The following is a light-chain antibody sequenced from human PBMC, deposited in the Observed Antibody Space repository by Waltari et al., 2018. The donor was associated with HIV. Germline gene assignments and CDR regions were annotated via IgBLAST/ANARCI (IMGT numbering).Light chain of an antibody. CDR1: SSDVGTYNL. V-gene: IGLV2-23*02. Sequence: QSALTQPASVSGSPGQSITIPRTGTSSDVGTYNLVSWYQQYPSKAPQLMIYEVNKRPACVSTLFAASKSGNTASLTISGRQAENEADYYFCTYASGSTLVFCGGTNLTVL. CDR2: EVN. CDR3: CTYASGSTLV. J-gene: IGLJ3*02.